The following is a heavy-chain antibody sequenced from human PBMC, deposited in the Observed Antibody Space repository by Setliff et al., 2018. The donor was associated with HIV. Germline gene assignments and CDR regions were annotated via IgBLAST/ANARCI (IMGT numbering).Heavy chain of an antibody. J-gene: IGHJ3*01. Sequence: SETLSLTCTVSGGSISTYYWSWIRQPPGKGLEWIGSIYFTGSSDNNPSLKSRVTLSVDTYKHQFSLKLSSVTAADTAVYYCARVQMSYAAFDVWGQGTMVTVSS. CDR3: ARVQMSYAAFDV. D-gene: IGHD4-17*01. CDR1: GGSISTYY. V-gene: IGHV4-59*01. CDR2: IYFTGSS.